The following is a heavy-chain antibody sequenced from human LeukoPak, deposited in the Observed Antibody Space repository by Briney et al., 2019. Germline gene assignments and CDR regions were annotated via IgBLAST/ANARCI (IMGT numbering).Heavy chain of an antibody. D-gene: IGHD3-3*01. Sequence: SETLSLTCTVSGGSINNYYWSWIRQPAGKGLDWIGRIYSSGNTNYNPSLKSRVTVSVDTSNNHFSPKLTSVTAADTAVYYCARSGGSSSYTAFDYWGQGTLVTVSS. J-gene: IGHJ4*02. CDR1: GGSINNYY. CDR2: IYSSGNT. V-gene: IGHV4-4*07. CDR3: ARSGGSSSYTAFDY.